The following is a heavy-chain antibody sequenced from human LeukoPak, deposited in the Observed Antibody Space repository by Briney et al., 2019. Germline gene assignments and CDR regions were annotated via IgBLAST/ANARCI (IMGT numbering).Heavy chain of an antibody. CDR3: ARGPTTAGRGIRWYFDY. V-gene: IGHV3-9*01. CDR1: GFTFDDYA. J-gene: IGHJ4*02. CDR2: ISWNSGSI. D-gene: IGHD4-17*01. Sequence: GRSLRLSCAASGFTFDDYAMHWVRQAPGKGLEWVSGISWNSGSIGYADSVKGRFTISRDNAKNSLYLQMNSLRAEDTAVYYCARGPTTAGRGIRWYFDYWGQGTLVTVSS.